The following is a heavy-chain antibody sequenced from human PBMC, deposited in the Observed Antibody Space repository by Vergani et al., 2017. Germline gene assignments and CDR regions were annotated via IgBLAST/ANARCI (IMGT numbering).Heavy chain of an antibody. J-gene: IGHJ4*02. D-gene: IGHD2-21*01. CDR1: GGSISSSSYY. CDR2: IYYSGST. Sequence: QLQLQESGPGLVKPSETLSLTCTVSGGSISSSSYYWGWIRQPPGKGLEWIGSIYYSGSTYYNPSLKSRVTISVDTSKNQFSLKLSSVTAADTAVYYCARSAGSILWWWLDYWGQGTLVTVSS. V-gene: IGHV4-39*07. CDR3: ARSAGSILWWWLDY.